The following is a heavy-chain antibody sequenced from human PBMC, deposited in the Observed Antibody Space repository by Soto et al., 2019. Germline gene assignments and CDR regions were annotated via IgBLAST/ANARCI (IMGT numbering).Heavy chain of an antibody. Sequence: EVHLVESGEGWVQPGGSLRLSCAASGFTVSSYNIHWLRQAPGKGLEFVSAISRSGDRTYYADSVKGRFTITRDNSKNPVWLQMGSLRAEDMAVYYCARARCSSGQCYYFDYWGRGALVSVSS. CDR2: ISRSGDRT. D-gene: IGHD2-15*01. J-gene: IGHJ4*02. V-gene: IGHV3-64*02. CDR1: GFTVSSYN. CDR3: ARARCSSGQCYYFDY.